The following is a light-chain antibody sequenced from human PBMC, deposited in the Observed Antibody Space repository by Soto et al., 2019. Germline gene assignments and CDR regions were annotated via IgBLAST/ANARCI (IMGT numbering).Light chain of an antibody. CDR1: QSISSW. V-gene: IGKV1-5*03. J-gene: IGKJ1*01. Sequence: DIQMTQSPSTLSASVGDRVTITCRASQSISSWLAWYQQKPGKAPKLLIYKASSLESGVPSRFSGSGSGTEFTLTISSLQPDDFATYDCQQYNSYSPVAWTFGQGTKVEIK. CDR2: KAS. CDR3: QQYNSYSPVAWT.